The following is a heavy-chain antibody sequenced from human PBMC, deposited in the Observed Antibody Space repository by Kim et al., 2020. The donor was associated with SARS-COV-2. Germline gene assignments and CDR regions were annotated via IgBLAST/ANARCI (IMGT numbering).Heavy chain of an antibody. V-gene: IGHV5-51*01. Sequence: RYSPSFQGHVTISADKSINTADLQWSSLKASDTAIYYCARSVAMTGIRSDSWGQGTLVTVSS. J-gene: IGHJ5*01. CDR3: ARSVAMTGIRSDS. D-gene: IGHD6-19*01.